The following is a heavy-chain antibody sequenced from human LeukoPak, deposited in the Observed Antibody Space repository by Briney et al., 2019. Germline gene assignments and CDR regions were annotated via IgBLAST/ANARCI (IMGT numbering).Heavy chain of an antibody. J-gene: IGHJ4*02. CDR2: IWYDGSNK. V-gene: IGHV3-33*06. CDR3: AKRGYCSSTSCYQPSALDY. Sequence: GGSLGLSCAASGFTFSSYGMHWVRQAPGKGLEWVAVIWYDGSNKYYADSVKGRFTISRDNSKNTLYLQMNSLRAEDTAVYYCAKRGYCSSTSCYQPSALDYWGQGTLVTVSS. CDR1: GFTFSSYG. D-gene: IGHD2-2*01.